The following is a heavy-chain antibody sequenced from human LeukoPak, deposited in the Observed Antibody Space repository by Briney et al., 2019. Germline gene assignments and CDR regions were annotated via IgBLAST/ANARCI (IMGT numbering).Heavy chain of an antibody. Sequence: SQTLSLTCAISGDSVSSNSAAWNWIRQSPSRGLEWLGRTYYRSKWYNDYAVSVESRITINPDTSKNQFSLQLNSVTPEDTAVYYCAREGYSGYDFWFDPWGQGSLVTVST. CDR2: TYYRSKWYN. CDR3: AREGYSGYDFWFDP. J-gene: IGHJ5*02. D-gene: IGHD5-12*01. CDR1: GDSVSSNSAA. V-gene: IGHV6-1*01.